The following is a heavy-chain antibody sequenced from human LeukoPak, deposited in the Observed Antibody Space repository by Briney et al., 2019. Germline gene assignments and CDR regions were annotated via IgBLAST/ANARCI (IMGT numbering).Heavy chain of an antibody. Sequence: GGSLRLSCAASGFTFSSYGMHWVRQAPGKGLEWVAVIWYDGSNKYYADSVKGRFTISRDNSKNTLYLQMNSLRAEDTAVHYCARSRTYYDSSGPSDYFDYWGQGTLVTVSS. V-gene: IGHV3-33*01. CDR3: ARSRTYYDSSGPSDYFDY. CDR2: IWYDGSNK. D-gene: IGHD3-22*01. CDR1: GFTFSSYG. J-gene: IGHJ4*02.